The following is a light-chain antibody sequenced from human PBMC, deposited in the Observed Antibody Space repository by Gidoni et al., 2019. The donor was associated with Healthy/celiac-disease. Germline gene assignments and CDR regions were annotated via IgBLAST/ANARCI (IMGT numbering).Light chain of an antibody. CDR3: QQSYSAPRR. V-gene: IGKV1-39*01. J-gene: IGKJ2*04. CDR2: EAS. CDR1: ESISHY. Sequence: DIQMTTSPSSLSASVGYRVTMTYRANESISHYLNWYQQKPGKAPNLLIYEASNLQSVVPSRFSGSGSGTDFTLTISSLQPEDFATYFCQQSYSAPRRFGQGTKLEIK.